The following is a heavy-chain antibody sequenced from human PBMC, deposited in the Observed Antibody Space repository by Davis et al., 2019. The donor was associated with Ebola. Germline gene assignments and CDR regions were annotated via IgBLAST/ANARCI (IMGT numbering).Heavy chain of an antibody. J-gene: IGHJ4*02. Sequence: MPSDTLSLTCTVLSGFISPYYWSWIRQPPGKGLEWVGYISYNGNTNYNPSLWGRVAMSVDTSKNQFSLKVNSVTAADTAVYHCARGSVEYYFDYWGQGALVTVSS. D-gene: IGHD5/OR15-5a*01. CDR3: ARGSVEYYFDY. CDR2: ISYNGNT. V-gene: IGHV4-59*08. CDR1: SGFISPYY.